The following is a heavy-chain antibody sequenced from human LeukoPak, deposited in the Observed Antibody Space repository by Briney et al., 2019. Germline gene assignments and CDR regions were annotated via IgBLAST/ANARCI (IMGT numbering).Heavy chain of an antibody. CDR2: IYPGDSDT. CDR1: GYSFASDW. Sequence: GESLQISCKGSGYSFASDWIGWVRQMPGKGLEWMGIIYPGDSDTRYSPSFQGQVTFSADKSISTAYLQWSSLKASDTAIYYCARRGNGGYEYFHSWGQGTLVTVSS. D-gene: IGHD5-12*01. V-gene: IGHV5-51*01. J-gene: IGHJ4*02. CDR3: ARRGNGGYEYFHS.